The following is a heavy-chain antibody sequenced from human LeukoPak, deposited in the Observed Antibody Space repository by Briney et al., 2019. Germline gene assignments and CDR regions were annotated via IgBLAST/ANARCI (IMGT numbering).Heavy chain of an antibody. J-gene: IGHJ4*02. D-gene: IGHD3-10*01. Sequence: GASVTVSCTPSGCTFTHYYMHWVRQAPGQGLEWMGWINPNSGGTNYAQKFQGRVTITRDTSISTAYMELSRLRSDDTAVYYCARDPGDSGFDYWGQGTLVTVSS. CDR1: GCTFTHYY. CDR3: ARDPGDSGFDY. V-gene: IGHV1-2*02. CDR2: INPNSGGT.